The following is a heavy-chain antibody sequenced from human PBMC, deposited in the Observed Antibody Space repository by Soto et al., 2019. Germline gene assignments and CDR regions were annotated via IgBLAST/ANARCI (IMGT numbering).Heavy chain of an antibody. V-gene: IGHV1-18*01. CDR1: GYSFATSG. CDR2: ISVYNGNT. CDR3: ARAGKYYDASGYGD. Sequence: QVKLVQSGTEVKKPGASIKVSCKASGYSFATSGMTWVRQAPGQGLEWMGWISVYNGNTNYDQKLQDRVTMTTDTSTNTAYLEVRNLRSDDTAVYYFARAGKYYDASGYGDWGQGTLVTVSS. D-gene: IGHD3-22*01. J-gene: IGHJ4*02.